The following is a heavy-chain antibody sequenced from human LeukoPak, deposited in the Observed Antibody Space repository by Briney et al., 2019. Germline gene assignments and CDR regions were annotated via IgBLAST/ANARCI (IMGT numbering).Heavy chain of an antibody. CDR2: IYSGGST. CDR1: GFTVRSNY. J-gene: IGHJ4*02. V-gene: IGHV3-66*01. Sequence: PGGSLRLSCAASGFTVRSNYMSWVRQAPGKGLEWVSVIYSGGSTYHADSVKGRFTISRDDSKNTLFLQMNRLRAEDTAVYYCAREDYYFDSSGTHYFDYWGQGTLVTVSS. D-gene: IGHD3-22*01. CDR3: AREDYYFDSSGTHYFDY.